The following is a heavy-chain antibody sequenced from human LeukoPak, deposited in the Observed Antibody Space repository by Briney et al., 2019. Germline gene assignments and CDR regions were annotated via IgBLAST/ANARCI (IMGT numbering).Heavy chain of an antibody. V-gene: IGHV1-69*01. Sequence: GSSVKVSCKASGGXFSNYAISWVRQAPGQGLEWMAGIIPIFGTANYAQKVQGRVTITADESTSTAYMELSSLRSEDTAVYYCAREIGYCSSTSCPYFDQWGQGTLVTVSS. CDR1: GGXFSNYA. CDR3: AREIGYCSSTSCPYFDQ. J-gene: IGHJ4*02. D-gene: IGHD2-2*01. CDR2: IIPIFGTA.